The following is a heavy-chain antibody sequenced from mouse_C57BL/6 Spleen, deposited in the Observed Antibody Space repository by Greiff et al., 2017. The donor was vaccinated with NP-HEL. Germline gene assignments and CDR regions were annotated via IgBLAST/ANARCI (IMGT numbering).Heavy chain of an antibody. CDR1: GFSLTSYA. CDR2: IWTGGGT. Sequence: VQLQQSGPGLVAPSQSLSITCTVSGFSLTSYAISWVRQPPGKGLEWLGVIWTGGGTNYNSALKSRLSISKDNSKSQVFLKMNSLQTDDTARYYCARTVVAEVDYFDYWGQGTTLTVSS. CDR3: ARTVVAEVDYFDY. J-gene: IGHJ2*01. V-gene: IGHV2-9-1*01. D-gene: IGHD1-1*01.